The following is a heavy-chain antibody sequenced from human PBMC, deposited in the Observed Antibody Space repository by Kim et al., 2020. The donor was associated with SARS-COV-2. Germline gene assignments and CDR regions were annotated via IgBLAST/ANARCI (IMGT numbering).Heavy chain of an antibody. V-gene: IGHV4-59*01. Sequence: PSLKGRVPISADTSKNQCSLELKAVTAADTAVYYCARIRTSGTYSSHHFDFWGQGILVTVSS. J-gene: IGHJ4*02. D-gene: IGHD3-10*01. CDR3: ARIRTSGTYSSHHFDF.